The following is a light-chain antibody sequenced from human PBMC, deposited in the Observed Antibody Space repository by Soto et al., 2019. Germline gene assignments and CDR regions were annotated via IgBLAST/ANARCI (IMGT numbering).Light chain of an antibody. Sequence: IVVTRSPTTLSVSPGERATPSCRAGQGVSTNFAWYQQKPGQSPRLLIYDASTMATGVPARFSGTGSGTDFTLTISCLQSDDSAAYFCQQYNNCPFSFGQGTRLEI. V-gene: IGKV3-15*01. CDR1: QGVSTN. CDR3: QQYNNCPFS. J-gene: IGKJ5*01. CDR2: DAS.